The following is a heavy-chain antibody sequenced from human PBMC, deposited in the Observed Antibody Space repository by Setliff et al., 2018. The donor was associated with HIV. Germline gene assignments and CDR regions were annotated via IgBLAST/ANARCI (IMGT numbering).Heavy chain of an antibody. V-gene: IGHV1-8*03. Sequence: ASVKVSCKASGYIFMNNDISWVRQAPGQGLEWVGWVNPNRGNTGFAQKYQGRLTITRDTSKSTVYMELSSLRSEDTAVYYCAKRPGTSSSGLYNYYMDVWGKGTTVTVSS. J-gene: IGHJ6*03. CDR3: AKRPGTSSSGLYNYYMDV. CDR2: VNPNRGNT. D-gene: IGHD6-6*01. CDR1: GYIFMNND.